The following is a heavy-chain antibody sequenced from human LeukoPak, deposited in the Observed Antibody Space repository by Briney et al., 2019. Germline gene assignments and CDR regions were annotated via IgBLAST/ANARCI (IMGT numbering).Heavy chain of an antibody. V-gene: IGHV3-49*03. D-gene: IGHD5-18*01. CDR3: AYSFGFY. J-gene: IGHJ4*02. CDR1: GFTFGDYA. CDR2: INNRASGGAI. Sequence: GGSLRLSCTTSGFTFGDYAVSWFRQPPGKGLEWVGFINNRASGGAIEYVASVKGRFIISRDDSKSIAYLQMNSLKTEDTAMYYCAYSFGFYWGQGTLVTVSS.